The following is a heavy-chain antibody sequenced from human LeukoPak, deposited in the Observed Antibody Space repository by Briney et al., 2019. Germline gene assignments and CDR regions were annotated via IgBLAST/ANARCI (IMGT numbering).Heavy chain of an antibody. D-gene: IGHD3-16*01. J-gene: IGHJ4*02. V-gene: IGHV3-30*02. CDR3: AKDGEITFGGVMIGYFDY. Sequence: GGSLRLSCAASGFTFSSYGMHWVRQAPGKGLEWVAFIRYDGSNKYYADSVKGRFTIPRDNSKNTLYLQMNSLRAEDTAVYYCAKDGEITFGGVMIGYFDYWGQGTLVTVSS. CDR2: IRYDGSNK. CDR1: GFTFSSYG.